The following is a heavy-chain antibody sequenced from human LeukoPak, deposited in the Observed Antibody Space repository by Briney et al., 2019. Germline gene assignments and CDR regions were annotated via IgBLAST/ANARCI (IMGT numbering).Heavy chain of an antibody. J-gene: IGHJ4*02. CDR2: INHSGST. D-gene: IGHD1-26*01. Sequence: PSETLSLTCAVYGGSFSGYYWSWIRQPPGKGLEWIGEINHSGSTYYNPSLKSRVTISVDTSKNQFSLKLSSVTAADTAVYYCARVSRWELLRWEYYFDYWGQGTLVTVSS. V-gene: IGHV4-34*01. CDR3: ARVSRWELLRWEYYFDY. CDR1: GGSFSGYY.